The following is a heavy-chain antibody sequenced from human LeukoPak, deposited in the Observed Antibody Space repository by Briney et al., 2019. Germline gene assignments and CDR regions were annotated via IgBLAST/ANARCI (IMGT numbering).Heavy chain of an antibody. CDR2: ISGYNGNT. CDR1: GYTFTTYN. Sequence: ASVKVSRKASGYTFTTYNINWVRQAPGQGLEWMGWISGYNGNTNYAQKLQGRVTMTTDTSTSTAYMELSSLRSEDTAVYYCARGGGDHDAFDIWGQGTMVTVSS. V-gene: IGHV1-18*01. D-gene: IGHD2-21*02. J-gene: IGHJ3*02. CDR3: ARGGGDHDAFDI.